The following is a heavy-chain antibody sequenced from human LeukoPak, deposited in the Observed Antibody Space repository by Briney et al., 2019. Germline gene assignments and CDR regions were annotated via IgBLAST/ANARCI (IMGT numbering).Heavy chain of an antibody. CDR1: GFTFSTYS. Sequence: GGSLILSCAASGFTFSTYSMNWVRQAPGKGLEWVSYISSSSSIIYYADSVKGRFTISRDNAKNSLYLQMNSLRAEDTAVYYCARGSTYYDSSGQVPFDYWGQGTLVTVSS. V-gene: IGHV3-48*01. CDR2: ISSSSSII. CDR3: ARGSTYYDSSGQVPFDY. J-gene: IGHJ4*02. D-gene: IGHD3-22*01.